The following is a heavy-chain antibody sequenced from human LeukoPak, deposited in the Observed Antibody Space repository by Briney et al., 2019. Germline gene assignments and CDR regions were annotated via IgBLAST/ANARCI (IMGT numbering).Heavy chain of an antibody. CDR1: GGSISSGGYS. D-gene: IGHD3-10*01. J-gene: IGHJ3*02. V-gene: IGHV4-30-2*01. CDR3: AVWVRDLLDAFDI. CDR2: IYHSGST. Sequence: SETLSLTCAVSGGSISSGGYSWSWIRQPPGKGLEWIGYIYHSGSTYYNPSLKSRVTISVDRSKNQFSLKLSSVTAADTAVYYCAVWVRDLLDAFDIWGQGTMVTVSS.